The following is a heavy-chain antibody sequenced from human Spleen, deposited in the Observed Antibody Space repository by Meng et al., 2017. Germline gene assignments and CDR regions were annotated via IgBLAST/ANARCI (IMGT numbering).Heavy chain of an antibody. D-gene: IGHD4-11*01. CDR1: GGSFSDYY. Sequence: QGRLQGPGPGQVKPSQTLSLTCVVSGGSFSDYYWSWIRQPPGKGLEWIGEINHSGSTNYNPSLESRATISVDTSQNNLSLKLSSVTAADSAVYYCARGPTTMAHDFDYWGQGTLVTVSS. J-gene: IGHJ4*02. CDR3: ARGPTTMAHDFDY. CDR2: INHSGST. V-gene: IGHV4-34*09.